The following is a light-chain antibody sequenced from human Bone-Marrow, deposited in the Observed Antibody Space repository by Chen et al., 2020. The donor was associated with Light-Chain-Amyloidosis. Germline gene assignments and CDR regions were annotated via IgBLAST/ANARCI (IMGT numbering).Light chain of an antibody. CDR2: DAS. Sequence: LKQSPATLSRSPGETATLSCSASHDVDTHLAWYQVRSGQPPRLLIYDASRRPADVPLRFMGRGSGKDVSLSNFGREADDFALYDCQQRRDWPAEFEFG. V-gene: IGKV3D-11*03. CDR3: QQRRDWPAEFE. CDR1: HDVDTH. J-gene: IGKJ1*01.